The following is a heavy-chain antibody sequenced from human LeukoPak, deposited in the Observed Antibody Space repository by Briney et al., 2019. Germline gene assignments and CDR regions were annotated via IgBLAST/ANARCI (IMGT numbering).Heavy chain of an antibody. CDR1: GFTVGSNY. V-gene: IGHV3-11*04. J-gene: IGHJ4*02. CDR3: ARDTVNGPFVTSLDL. D-gene: IGHD2-8*01. CDR2: ISSDGNAE. Sequence: GGSLRLSCAASGFTVGSNYMSWVRQAPGKGLEWLSHISSDGNAESHADAPRGRFALSRDNAKNSLFLLISDLRVEDTAVYYCARDTVNGPFVTSLDLWGQGALVTVSS.